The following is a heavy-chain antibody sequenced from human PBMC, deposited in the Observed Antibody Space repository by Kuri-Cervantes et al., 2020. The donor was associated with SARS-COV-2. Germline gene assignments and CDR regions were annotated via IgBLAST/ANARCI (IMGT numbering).Heavy chain of an antibody. D-gene: IGHD3-10*01. V-gene: IGHV4-34*01. J-gene: IGHJ4*02. CDR1: GGSFSGYY. CDR3: ARDIGARDDY. Sequence: SQTLSLTCAVYGGSFSGYYWSWIRQPPGKGLEWIGEINHSGSTNYNPSLKSRVTMSVDTSKNQFSLKLSSVTAVDTAVYYCARDIGARDDYWGQGTLVTVSS. CDR2: INHSGST.